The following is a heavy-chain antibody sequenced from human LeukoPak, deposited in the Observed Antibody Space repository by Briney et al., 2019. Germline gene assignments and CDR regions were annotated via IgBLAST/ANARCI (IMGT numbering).Heavy chain of an antibody. CDR1: GASVSSGSYY. V-gene: IGHV4-61*01. CDR2: IYYSGST. CDR3: AREHYGGNSGGFGYFDY. D-gene: IGHD4-23*01. J-gene: IGHJ4*02. Sequence: SETLSLTCTVSGASVSSGSYYWSWIRQPPGKGLEWIGYIYYSGSTNYNPSLKSRVTISVDTSKNQFSLKLSSVTAADTAVYYCAREHYGGNSGGFGYFDYWGQGTLVTVSS.